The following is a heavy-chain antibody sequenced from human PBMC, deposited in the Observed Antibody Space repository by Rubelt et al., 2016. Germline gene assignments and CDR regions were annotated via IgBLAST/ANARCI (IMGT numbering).Heavy chain of an antibody. V-gene: IGHV1-3*01. D-gene: IGHD3-10*01. CDR3: ALRWLGDLSRRDY. J-gene: IGHJ4*02. CDR1: GYTFTSYA. CDR2: INAGNGNT. Sequence: QVQLVQSGAEVKKPGASVKVSCKASGYTFTSYAMHWVRQAPGQRLEWMGWINAGNGNTKYSRKFQGRATITRETSASTAYMGLRSWRSEATAVYYGALRWLGDLSRRDYGGKGTLATVSS.